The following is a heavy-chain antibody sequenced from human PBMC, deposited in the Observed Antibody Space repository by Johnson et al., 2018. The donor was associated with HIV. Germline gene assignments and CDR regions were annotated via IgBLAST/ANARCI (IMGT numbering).Heavy chain of an antibody. Sequence: VQLVESGGGLVKPGGSLRLSCAASGFTFSNAWMSWVRQAPGKGLEWVANIKQDGSEKYYVDSVKGRFTISRDNAKNSLYLQINSLRAEDTAVYYCARLRGAFDIWGQGTMVTVSS. J-gene: IGHJ3*02. V-gene: IGHV3-7*01. CDR1: GFTFSNAW. CDR3: ARLRGAFDI. CDR2: IKQDGSEK.